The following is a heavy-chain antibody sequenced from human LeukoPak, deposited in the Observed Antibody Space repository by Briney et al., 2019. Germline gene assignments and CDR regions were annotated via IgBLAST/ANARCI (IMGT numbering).Heavy chain of an antibody. D-gene: IGHD6-6*01. Sequence: SETLSLTCTVSDGSISSGGYYWSWIRQPPGKGLEWIGYIYHSGSTYYNPSLKSRVTISVDRSKNQFSLKLSSVTAADTAVYYCARNIARIAARPGAFDIWGQGTMVTVSS. CDR3: ARNIARIAARPGAFDI. CDR2: IYHSGST. V-gene: IGHV4-30-2*01. J-gene: IGHJ3*02. CDR1: DGSISSGGYY.